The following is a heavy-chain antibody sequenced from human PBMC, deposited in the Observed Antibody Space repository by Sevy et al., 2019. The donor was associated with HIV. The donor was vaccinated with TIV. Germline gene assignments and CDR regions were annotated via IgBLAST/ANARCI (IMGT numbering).Heavy chain of an antibody. CDR1: GFTFRSYV. Sequence: GGSLRLSCAASGFTFRSYVMSWVRQAPGKGLEWVSRISGSGGSTYYADSVKGRFTISRDNFKSTLYLQMNSLRAEDTAVYYCAKAKTVAAGFDYWGQGTLVTVSS. D-gene: IGHD2-15*01. V-gene: IGHV3-23*01. CDR3: AKAKTVAAGFDY. CDR2: ISGSGGST. J-gene: IGHJ4*02.